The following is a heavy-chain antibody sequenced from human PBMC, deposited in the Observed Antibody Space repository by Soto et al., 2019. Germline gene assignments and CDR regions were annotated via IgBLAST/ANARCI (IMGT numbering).Heavy chain of an antibody. CDR1: GFTFSSYS. J-gene: IGHJ4*02. D-gene: IGHD6-19*01. V-gene: IGHV3-48*01. CDR3: ARRTSGWYSDY. CDR2: IDSGGTTI. Sequence: EVQLVESGGGLVQPGGSLRLSFAASGFTFSSYSMIWVRQPPGKGLECISYIDSGGTTIYQTDSVKGRFTISRDNAKNSLYLQMNSLRGEDTAVYYCARRTSGWYSDYWGLGTLVTVSS.